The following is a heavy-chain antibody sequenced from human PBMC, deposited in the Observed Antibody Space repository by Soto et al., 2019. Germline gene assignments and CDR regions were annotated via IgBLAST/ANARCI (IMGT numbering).Heavy chain of an antibody. Sequence: KTSETLSLTCTVSGDSTTKSYWNWIRQPAGQGLEWMGRIYASGSATYNPSLKGRLTMSLDTSKSQFSLDLSSVTAADTAVYYCARDVTAVAFDHWGQGILVTVSS. CDR3: ARDVTAVAFDH. CDR1: GDSTTKSY. CDR2: IYASGSA. J-gene: IGHJ4*02. D-gene: IGHD5-18*01. V-gene: IGHV4-4*07.